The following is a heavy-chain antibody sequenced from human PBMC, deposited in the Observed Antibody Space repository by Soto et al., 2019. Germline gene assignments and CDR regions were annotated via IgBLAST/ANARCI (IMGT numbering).Heavy chain of an antibody. CDR2: IYYRGNT. Sequence: PSETLSLTCTVSGGSISSSSYYWGWIRQPPGKGLEWIGSIYYRGNTYYNPSLKSRVTISVDTSKNQFSLKLSSVTAADTAVYYCARQRRADGWFGEFEYYYYYYGMDVWGQGTTVTVSS. CDR1: GGSISSSSYY. CDR3: ARQRRADGWFGEFEYYYYYYGMDV. D-gene: IGHD3-10*01. J-gene: IGHJ6*02. V-gene: IGHV4-39*01.